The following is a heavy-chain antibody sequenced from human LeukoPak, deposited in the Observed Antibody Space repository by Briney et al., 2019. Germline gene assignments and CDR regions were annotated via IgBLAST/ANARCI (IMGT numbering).Heavy chain of an antibody. CDR3: TSLTITTPYPPVVLRIEDC. J-gene: IGHJ4*02. CDR1: AFPFSNAW. D-gene: IGHD3-9*01. CDR2: IKSKTDGGTT. Sequence: GGSLRLSCAASAFPFSNAWMSWVRQAPGKGMEWVGRIKSKTDGGTTDYAAPVKGRFTISRDDSKNTLYLQMNSLKTEDTAVYSCTSLTITTPYPPVVLRIEDCWGQGTLVTVSS. V-gene: IGHV3-15*01.